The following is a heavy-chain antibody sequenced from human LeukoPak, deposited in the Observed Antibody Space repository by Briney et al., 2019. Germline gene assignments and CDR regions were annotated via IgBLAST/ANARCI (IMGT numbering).Heavy chain of an antibody. V-gene: IGHV3-7*01. CDR3: ARSAFPADY. J-gene: IGHJ4*02. D-gene: IGHD2/OR15-2a*01. CDR1: GFTFSTYW. CDR2: IKHDAREK. Sequence: GGSLRLSCTASGFTFSTYWMTWVRQAPGKGLEWVANIKHDAREKYYVDSVMGRFTISRDNAKNSVYLQMNSLRAEDTALYYCARSAFPADYGGWGTRAPVTA.